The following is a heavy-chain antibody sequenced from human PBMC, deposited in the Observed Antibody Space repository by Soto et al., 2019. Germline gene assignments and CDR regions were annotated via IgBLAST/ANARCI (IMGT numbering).Heavy chain of an antibody. J-gene: IGHJ4*02. CDR2: ISGSGGST. CDR1: GFTFSSYA. D-gene: IGHD2-2*01. CDR3: AKDDIVVVPAAMGLHY. Sequence: GGSLRLSCAASGFTFSSYAMSWVRQAPGKGLEWVSAISGSGGSTYYADSVKGRFTISRDNSKNTLYLQMNSLRAEDTAVYYCAKDDIVVVPAAMGLHYWGQGTLVTVSS. V-gene: IGHV3-23*01.